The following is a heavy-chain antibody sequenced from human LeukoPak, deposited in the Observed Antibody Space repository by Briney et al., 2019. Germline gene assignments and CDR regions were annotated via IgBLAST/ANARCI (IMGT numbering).Heavy chain of an antibody. D-gene: IGHD3-22*01. V-gene: IGHV4-34*01. CDR2: INHSGST. Sequence: SETLSLTCAVYGGSFSGYYWSWIRQPPGKGLEWIGKINHSGSTNYNPSLKSRVTISVDTSKNQFSLKLSSVTAADTAVYYCARRGAYYYDSSGYYRWSFDYWGQGTLVTVSS. CDR3: ARRGAYYYDSSGYYRWSFDY. CDR1: GGSFSGYY. J-gene: IGHJ4*02.